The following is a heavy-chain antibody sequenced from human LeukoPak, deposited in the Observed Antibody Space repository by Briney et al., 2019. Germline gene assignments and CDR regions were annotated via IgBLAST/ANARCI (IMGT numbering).Heavy chain of an antibody. J-gene: IGHJ6*03. CDR1: GYTFTSYG. CDR2: MNPNSGTT. CDR3: ARGRSPGTSMEYYYYMDV. V-gene: IGHV1-8*03. Sequence: ASVKVSRKASGYTFTSYGISWVRQAPGQGLEWMGWMNPNSGTTGYAQKFLGRVTITRNTSISTTYMELSSLRSEDTAVYYCARGRSPGTSMEYYYYMDVWGKGTTVTVSS. D-gene: IGHD1-1*01.